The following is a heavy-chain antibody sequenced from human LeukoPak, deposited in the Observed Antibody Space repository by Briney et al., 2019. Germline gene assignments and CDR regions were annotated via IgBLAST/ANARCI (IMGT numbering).Heavy chain of an antibody. CDR1: GFTFSSYA. V-gene: IGHV3-30*03. CDR3: ASGGTTVTTVAY. J-gene: IGHJ4*02. CDR2: ISYDGSNK. D-gene: IGHD4-17*01. Sequence: GGSLRLSCAASGFTFSSYAMSWVRQAPGKGLEWVAVISYDGSNKYYADSVKGRFTISRDNAKNSLYLQMNSLRAEDTAVYYCASGGTTVTTVAYWGQGTLVTVSS.